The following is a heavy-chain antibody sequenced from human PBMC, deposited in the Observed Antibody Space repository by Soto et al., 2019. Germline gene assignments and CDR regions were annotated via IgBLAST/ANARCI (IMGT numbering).Heavy chain of an antibody. J-gene: IGHJ4*02. CDR3: ARRGSRSYYDY. D-gene: IGHD2-2*01. CDR2: ISGSGGST. V-gene: IGHV3-23*01. Sequence: EVQLLESGGGLVQPGGSLRLSCAASGFTFSSYAMRWVRQAPVKGLEWVSAISGSGGSTYYVDSVKGRFTISRDNSKNTLYLQMNSLRAEDTAVDYCARRGSRSYYDYWGQGTLVTVSS. CDR1: GFTFSSYA.